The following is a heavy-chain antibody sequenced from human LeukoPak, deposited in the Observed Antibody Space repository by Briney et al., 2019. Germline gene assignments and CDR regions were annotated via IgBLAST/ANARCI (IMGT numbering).Heavy chain of an antibody. CDR1: GGSFSGYY. V-gene: IGHV4-34*01. Sequence: SETLSLTCAVYGGSFSGYYWSWIRQPPGKGLEWIGEINHSGSTNYNPSLKSRVTISVDTSKNQFSLRLSSVTAADTAVYYCAYDSSGYYYRDAFDIWGQGTMVTVSS. CDR3: AYDSSGYYYRDAFDI. J-gene: IGHJ3*02. D-gene: IGHD3-22*01. CDR2: INHSGST.